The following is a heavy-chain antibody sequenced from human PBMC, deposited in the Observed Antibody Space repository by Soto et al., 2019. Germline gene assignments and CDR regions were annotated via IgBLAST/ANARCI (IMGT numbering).Heavy chain of an antibody. CDR1: GGSVSNSSYY. V-gene: IGHV4-61*01. D-gene: IGHD5-18*01. J-gene: IGHJ4*02. Sequence: QVQLQASGPGLVKPSETLSLTCTVSGGSVSNSSYYWNWIRQPPGKGLEWIGYIYYRGSTNYNPSLKNRGTSSVDTSNSQSSLKLRYVTAADTAVYYCARGPKSGYSYCWGQGTLVTFAA. CDR2: IYYRGST. CDR3: ARGPKSGYSYC.